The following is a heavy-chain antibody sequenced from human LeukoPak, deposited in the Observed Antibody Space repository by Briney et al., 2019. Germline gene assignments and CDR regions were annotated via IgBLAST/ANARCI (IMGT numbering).Heavy chain of an antibody. D-gene: IGHD6-6*01. J-gene: IGHJ6*02. CDR3: ARDIGAAPPHYYYGMDV. V-gene: IGHV3-7*03. Sequence: GGSLRLSCEGSAFIFSGHWMNWVRQTPGKGLEWVASIKEDGSERQYVDSVKGRFSISRDNTKGSLFLQLNSLRAEDTAVYYCARDIGAAPPHYYYGMDVWGQGTTVTVSS. CDR2: IKEDGSER. CDR1: AFIFSGHW.